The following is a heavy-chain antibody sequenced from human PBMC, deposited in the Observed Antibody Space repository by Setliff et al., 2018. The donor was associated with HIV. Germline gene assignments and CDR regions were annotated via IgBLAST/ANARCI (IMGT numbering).Heavy chain of an antibody. J-gene: IGHJ4*02. Sequence: GSLRLSCVGSGFTFKTYSMNWVRQAPGKGLEWLSYIKTDGGTTYDADSVEGRFTISRDNAKNSLYLQMDNLTVDDTAVYFCARGRSDYLDFLTGYYGRDYWGQGTQVTVSS. V-gene: IGHV3-48*01. CDR1: GFTFKTYS. D-gene: IGHD3-9*01. CDR2: IKTDGGTT. CDR3: ARGRSDYLDFLTGYYGRDY.